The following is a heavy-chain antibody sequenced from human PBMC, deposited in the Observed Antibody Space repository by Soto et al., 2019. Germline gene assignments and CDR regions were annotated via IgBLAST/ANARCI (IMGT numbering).Heavy chain of an antibody. V-gene: IGHV3-64*01. CDR1: GFTLSGYA. D-gene: IGHD6-6*01. J-gene: IGHJ6*03. CDR3: ARRARPDFYYMDV. Sequence: PGGSLRLSCAASGFTLSGYAMDWARQVPGKGLEYVSGISSNGVGTYYANSVQGRFTISRDNSKNTVYLQMGSLRPEDMAVYYCARRARPDFYYMDVWGKGTTVTVSS. CDR2: ISSNGVGT.